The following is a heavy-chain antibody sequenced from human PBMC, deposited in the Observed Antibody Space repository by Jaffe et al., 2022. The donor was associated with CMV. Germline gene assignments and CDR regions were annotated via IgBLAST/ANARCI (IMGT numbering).Heavy chain of an antibody. D-gene: IGHD6-19*01. V-gene: IGHV4-59*01. CDR2: IYYSGST. Sequence: QVQLQESGPGLVKPSETLSLTCTVSGGSISSYYWSWIRQPPGKGLEWIGYIYYSGSTNYNPSLKSRVTISVDTSKNQFSLKLSSVTAADTAVYYCARGYSSGWGFDYWGQGTLVTVSS. CDR1: GGSISSYY. J-gene: IGHJ4*02. CDR3: ARGYSSGWGFDY.